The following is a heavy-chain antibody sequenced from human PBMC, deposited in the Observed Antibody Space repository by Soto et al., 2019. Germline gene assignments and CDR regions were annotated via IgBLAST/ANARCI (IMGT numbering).Heavy chain of an antibody. D-gene: IGHD4-4*01. V-gene: IGHV4-59*01. CDR1: GGSFNSFHS. CDR3: ARDDRDDYKGRVGQ. J-gene: IGHJ4*02. Sequence: SATLLLTCTVSGGSFNSFHSWSWVRQPPGKGLEWSGNIRDTETTNDNPYLKSRVTISLDTAKNQFALKLSSVTAADTAVYYGARDDRDDYKGRVGQWGKGTLGTVS. CDR2: IRDTETT.